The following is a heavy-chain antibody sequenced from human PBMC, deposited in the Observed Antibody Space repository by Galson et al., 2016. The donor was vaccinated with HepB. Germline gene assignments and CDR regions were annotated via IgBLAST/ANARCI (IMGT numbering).Heavy chain of an antibody. V-gene: IGHV3-53*01. CDR3: ARNMYGAATNYIGDVFDI. CDR1: GLTVSGDY. J-gene: IGHJ3*02. Sequence: SLRLSCAVSGLTVSGDYMSWVRQAPGKGLEWVSVLYRNGSTYYADSVEGRFTISRDNSWNTLYLQMNSLRAEDTAMYYCARNMYGAATNYIGDVFDIWGQGTMVTVSS. D-gene: IGHD3-10*01. CDR2: LYRNGST.